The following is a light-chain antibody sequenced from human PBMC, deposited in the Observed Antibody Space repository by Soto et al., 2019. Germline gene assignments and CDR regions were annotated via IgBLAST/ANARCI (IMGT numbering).Light chain of an antibody. CDR3: QLFQSNSWT. J-gene: IGKJ1*01. CDR1: QSIGTW. Sequence: DIQMTQSPSTLSASVGDRDTITCRASQSIGTWLAWYKQKAGKAPKLLIYKASSLPTGVPSRFSGSGSGTEFTLTISSLQPDDFATYYCQLFQSNSWTFGQGTNVEIK. CDR2: KAS. V-gene: IGKV1-5*03.